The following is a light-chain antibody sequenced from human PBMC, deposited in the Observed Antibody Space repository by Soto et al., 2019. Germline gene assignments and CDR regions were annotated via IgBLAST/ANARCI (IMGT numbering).Light chain of an antibody. CDR2: GTS. CDR1: QSIASSY. V-gene: IGKV3-20*01. CDR3: QHFGTSPFP. J-gene: IGKJ3*01. Sequence: ELVLTQSPGTLSLSPGERATLSCRASQSIASSYLAWYQQRRGQAPRLLVSGTSSRATGIPDRFSGSGSGTDFPLTITRLEPEDFAVYYCQHFGTSPFPFGPGTKVNIK.